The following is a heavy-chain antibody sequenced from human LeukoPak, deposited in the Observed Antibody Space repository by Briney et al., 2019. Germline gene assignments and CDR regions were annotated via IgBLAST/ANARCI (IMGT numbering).Heavy chain of an antibody. Sequence: GGSLRLSCAASGFTFSSYSMNWVRQAPGKGLEWVSYISSSSSTIYYADSVKGRFTISRDNAKNSLYLQMNSLRAEGTAAYYCARSQPYYDYVWGSYRSIDYWGQGTLVTVSS. CDR2: ISSSSSTI. J-gene: IGHJ4*02. CDR1: GFTFSSYS. V-gene: IGHV3-48*01. D-gene: IGHD3-16*02. CDR3: ARSQPYYDYVWGSYRSIDY.